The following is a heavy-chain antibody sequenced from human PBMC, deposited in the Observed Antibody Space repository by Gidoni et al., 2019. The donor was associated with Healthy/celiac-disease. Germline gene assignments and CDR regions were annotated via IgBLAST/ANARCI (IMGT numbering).Heavy chain of an antibody. D-gene: IGHD4-17*01. J-gene: IGHJ4*02. CDR2: IIPILGIA. CDR3: ARDSDGDHPFGYFDY. CDR1: TFSSYT. V-gene: IGHV1-69*04. Sequence: TFSSYTISWVRQAPGQGLEWMGRIIPILGIANYAQKFQGRVTITADKSTSTAYMELSSLRSEDTAVYYCARDSDGDHPFGYFDYWGQGTLVTVSS.